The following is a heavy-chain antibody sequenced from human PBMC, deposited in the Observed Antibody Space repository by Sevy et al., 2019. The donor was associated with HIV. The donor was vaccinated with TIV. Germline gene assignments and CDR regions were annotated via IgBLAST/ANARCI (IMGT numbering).Heavy chain of an antibody. CDR3: AKDMASEGFDY. CDR1: GFTFSSSG. Sequence: GGSLRLSCAASGFTFSSSGIHWVRQAPGKGLEWVAIISYDGNYMYYADSVKGRLTISRDNSKNTLYLQMNSLRAEDTAVYYCAKDMASEGFDYWGQGTLVTVSS. V-gene: IGHV3-30*18. D-gene: IGHD3-10*01. CDR2: ISYDGNYM. J-gene: IGHJ4*02.